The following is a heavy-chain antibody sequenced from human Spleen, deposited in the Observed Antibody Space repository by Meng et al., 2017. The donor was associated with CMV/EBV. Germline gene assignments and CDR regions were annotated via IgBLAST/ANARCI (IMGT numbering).Heavy chain of an antibody. Sequence: ASVKVSCKASGYTFTSYGLSWVRQAPGQGLEWMGYILPYNGNTHYAQKVQGRVTLTRDTSTNTAYIELTSLRSDDTAVYFCARDMTGYESAFDHWGQGTVVTVSS. D-gene: IGHD2-15*01. V-gene: IGHV1-18*01. CDR2: ILPYNGNT. J-gene: IGHJ4*02. CDR3: ARDMTGYESAFDH. CDR1: GYTFTSYG.